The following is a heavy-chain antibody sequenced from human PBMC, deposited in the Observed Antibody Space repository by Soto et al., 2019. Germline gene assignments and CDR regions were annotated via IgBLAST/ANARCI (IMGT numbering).Heavy chain of an antibody. D-gene: IGHD1-1*01. V-gene: IGHV4-4*07. CDR3: VRDGTKTLRDWFDP. Sequence: SETLSLTCTVSGASISGFYWSWIRKSAGKGLDWIGRIYATGTTDYNPSLKSRVMMSVDTSKKQFSLKLRSVTAADTAVYYCVRDGTKTLRDWFDPWGQGISVTVSS. J-gene: IGHJ5*02. CDR1: GASISGFY. CDR2: IYATGTT.